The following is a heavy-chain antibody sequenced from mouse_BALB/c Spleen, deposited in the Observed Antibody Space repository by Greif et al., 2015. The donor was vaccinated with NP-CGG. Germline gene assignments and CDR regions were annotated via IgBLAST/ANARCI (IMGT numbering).Heavy chain of an antibody. CDR2: TAPGSGST. CDR3: GGGNSSPYAMDY. J-gene: IGHJ4*01. Sequence: DLVKPGASVKLSCKASGYTFTSYWINWIKQRPGQGLEWIGRTAPGSGSTYYNEMFKGKATLTVDTSSSTAYIQLSSLSSEDSAVYFCGGGNSSPYAMDYWGQGTSVTVSS. D-gene: IGHD2-1*01. V-gene: IGHV1S41*01. CDR1: GYTFTSYW.